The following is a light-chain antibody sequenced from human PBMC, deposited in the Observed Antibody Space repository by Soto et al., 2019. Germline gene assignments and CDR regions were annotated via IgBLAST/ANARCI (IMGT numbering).Light chain of an antibody. Sequence: DIQLTQSPATVPASVGDSVTITCRASQTISSWLAWYQQKPGKAPKLLIYKASTLKSGVPSRFSGSGYGTEFILTISSLQPDDFATYYCQQFSLYWAFGQGAKVAIK. CDR3: QQFSLYWA. J-gene: IGKJ1*01. V-gene: IGKV1-5*03. CDR1: QTISSW. CDR2: KAS.